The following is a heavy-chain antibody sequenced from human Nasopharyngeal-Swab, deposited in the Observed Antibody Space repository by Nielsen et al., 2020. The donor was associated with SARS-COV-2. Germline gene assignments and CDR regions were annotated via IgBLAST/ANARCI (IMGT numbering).Heavy chain of an antibody. V-gene: IGHV3-11*01. CDR1: GFTFSDYY. J-gene: IGHJ4*02. D-gene: IGHD6-19*01. Sequence: GESLKISCAASGFTFSDYYMSWIRQAPGKGLEWVSYISSSGSTIYYADSVKGRFTISRDNAKNSLYLQMNSLRAEDTALYYCAKDTDPVAGPFDYWGQGTLVTVSS. CDR3: AKDTDPVAGPFDY. CDR2: ISSSGSTI.